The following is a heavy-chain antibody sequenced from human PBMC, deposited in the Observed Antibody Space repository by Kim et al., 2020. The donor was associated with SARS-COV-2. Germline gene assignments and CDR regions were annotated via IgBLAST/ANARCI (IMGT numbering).Heavy chain of an antibody. V-gene: IGHV4-59*01. CDR1: GGSITFYY. D-gene: IGHD4-17*01. Sequence: SETLSLTCTVSGGSITFYYLSWIRQPPGKGLEWIGYIYYSGSTKYNPSLKSRVTISVYPSKNQFSLNLNSVTAADTAVYYCAGASYDYGNWFDPWGQGTLVTVSS. CDR3: AGASYDYGNWFDP. CDR2: IYYSGST. J-gene: IGHJ5*02.